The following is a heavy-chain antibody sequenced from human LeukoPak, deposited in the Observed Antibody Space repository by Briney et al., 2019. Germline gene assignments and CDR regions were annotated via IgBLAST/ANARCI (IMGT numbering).Heavy chain of an antibody. CDR1: GYTFTSYY. CDR3: ARGRWELLLDY. Sequence: ASLKVSCKPSGYTFTSYYMHWVRQAPGQGLEWMGIINPSGGSTSYAQKFPGRVTMTRDTSTSTVYMELSSLRSEDTAVYYCARGRWELLLDYWGQGTLVTVSS. D-gene: IGHD1-26*01. CDR2: INPSGGST. V-gene: IGHV1-46*01. J-gene: IGHJ4*02.